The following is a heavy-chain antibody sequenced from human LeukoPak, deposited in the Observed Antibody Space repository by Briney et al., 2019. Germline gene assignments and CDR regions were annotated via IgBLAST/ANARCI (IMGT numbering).Heavy chain of an antibody. CDR2: TYYRSKWYN. Sequence: SQTLSLTCDISGDSVSSNSAAWNWIRQSPLRGLEWLGRTYYRSKWYNDYAVSVKSRITVNPDTSKNQFSLQLNSVTPEDTAVYYCTRGAPVGSSREFDYWGQGTLVTVSS. D-gene: IGHD5-24*01. V-gene: IGHV6-1*01. J-gene: IGHJ4*02. CDR3: TRGAPVGSSREFDY. CDR1: GDSVSSNSAA.